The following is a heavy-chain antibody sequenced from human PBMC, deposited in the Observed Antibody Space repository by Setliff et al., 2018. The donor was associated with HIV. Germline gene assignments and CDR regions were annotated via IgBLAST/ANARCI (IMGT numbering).Heavy chain of an antibody. CDR1: GYYFTSYW. CDR2: IYPGDSDT. D-gene: IGHD2-21*02. CDR3: ARHVLVTRDVRYFDY. V-gene: IGHV5-51*01. Sequence: PGESLKISCKGSGYYFTSYWIGWVRRMPGKGLEWMGIIYPGDSDTRISPSFQGQVTISADKSINTAYLQWSSLKASDTAMYYCARHVLVTRDVRYFDYWGQGTLVTVSS. J-gene: IGHJ4*02.